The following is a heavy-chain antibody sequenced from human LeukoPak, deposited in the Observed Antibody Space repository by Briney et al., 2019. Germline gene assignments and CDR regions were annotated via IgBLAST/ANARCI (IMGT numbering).Heavy chain of an antibody. D-gene: IGHD6-6*01. CDR1: GFTFSSYW. J-gene: IGHJ6*03. Sequence: GGSLRLSCAASGFTFSSYWMSWVRQAPGKGLEWVANIKQDGSEKYYVDSVKGRFTISRDNAKNSLYLQMNSLRAEDAAVYYCARDEAELRYSSSSYYYYYMDVWGKGTTVTVSS. CDR3: ARDEAELRYSSSSYYYYYMDV. V-gene: IGHV3-7*01. CDR2: IKQDGSEK.